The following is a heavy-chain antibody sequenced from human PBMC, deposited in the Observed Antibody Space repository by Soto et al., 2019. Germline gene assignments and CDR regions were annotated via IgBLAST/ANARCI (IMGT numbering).Heavy chain of an antibody. CDR1: GFTFSSYA. D-gene: IGHD1-26*01. Sequence: EVQLLESGGGLVQPGGSLRLSCAAPGFTFSSYAMSWVRQAPGKGLEWVSAISGSGGSTYYADSVKGRFTISRDNSKNTLYLQMNSLRAEDTAVYYCAGAVDYSGSYYGPGYFQHWGQGTLVTVSS. CDR3: AGAVDYSGSYYGPGYFQH. J-gene: IGHJ1*01. V-gene: IGHV3-23*01. CDR2: ISGSGGST.